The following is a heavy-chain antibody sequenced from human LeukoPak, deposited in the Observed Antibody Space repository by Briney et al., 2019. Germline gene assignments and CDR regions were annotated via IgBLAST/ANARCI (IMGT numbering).Heavy chain of an antibody. D-gene: IGHD5-18*01. J-gene: IGHJ6*03. CDR2: IYSGGST. CDR3: ASSPGGYRVYYMDV. CDR1: GFTFSSSS. Sequence: GESLRLSCAASGFTFSSSSMNWVRQAPGKGLEWVSVIYSGGSTYYADSVKGRFTISRDNSKNTLYLQMNSLRAEDTAVYYCASSPGGYRVYYMDVWGKGTTVTVSS. V-gene: IGHV3-53*01.